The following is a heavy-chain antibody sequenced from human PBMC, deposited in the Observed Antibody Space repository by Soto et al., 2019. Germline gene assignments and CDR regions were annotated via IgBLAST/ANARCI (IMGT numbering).Heavy chain of an antibody. CDR1: GGTFSSYA. Sequence: SVKVSCKASGGTFSSYAISWVRQAPGQGLEWMGGIIPIFGIANYAQKFQGRVTITADKSTSTAYMELSSLRSEDTAVYYCARGSSDCSGGSCYSDAFDIWGQGTMVTVSS. J-gene: IGHJ3*02. V-gene: IGHV1-69*10. CDR3: ARGSSDCSGGSCYSDAFDI. CDR2: IIPIFGIA. D-gene: IGHD2-15*01.